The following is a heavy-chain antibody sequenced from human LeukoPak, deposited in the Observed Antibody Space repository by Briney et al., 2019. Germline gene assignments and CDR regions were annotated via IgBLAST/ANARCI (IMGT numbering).Heavy chain of an antibody. CDR1: GFTFSSYE. V-gene: IGHV3-48*03. CDR2: ISSSGSTR. CDR3: ARDGRGPHDY. J-gene: IGHJ4*02. Sequence: GGSLRLSCAASGFTFSSYEMNWVRQAPGKGLEWVSYISSSGSTRYYPDSVKGRFTISRDNAKNSLYLQMNSLRAEDTAVYYCARDGRGPHDYWGQGTLVTVSS. D-gene: IGHD1-26*01.